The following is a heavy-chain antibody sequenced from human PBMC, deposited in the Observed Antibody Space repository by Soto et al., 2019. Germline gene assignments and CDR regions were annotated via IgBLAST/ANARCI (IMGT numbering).Heavy chain of an antibody. CDR1: GFTYSSYA. Sequence: EVQLLESAGGLVQPGGSLSLSCAASGFTYSSYAMRWVRQAPGKGLEWVSAISGSGGNTYYADSVKGRFTISRDNSKNTLFLQRNSLRAEDTAVYYCAKCAGSGWYPDYWNQGTLVTVSS. J-gene: IGHJ4*02. CDR2: ISGSGGNT. CDR3: AKCAGSGWYPDY. D-gene: IGHD6-19*01. V-gene: IGHV3-23*01.